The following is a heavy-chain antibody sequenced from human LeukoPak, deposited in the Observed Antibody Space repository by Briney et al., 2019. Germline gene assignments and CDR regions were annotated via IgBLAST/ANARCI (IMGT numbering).Heavy chain of an antibody. Sequence: SQTISLTCAISGDSVSSNSAAWNWIRQSPSRGLEWLGRTYYRSKRHNDYAVSVKTRITSPPDTSKNQYSLQLNSVSTEDTAVYYCARGYSSGWSYYYYYYYYMDVWGKGTTVTAAS. CDR3: ARGYSSGWSYYYYYYYYMDV. CDR1: GDSVSSNSAA. J-gene: IGHJ6*03. CDR2: TYYRSKRHN. V-gene: IGHV6-1*01. D-gene: IGHD6-19*01.